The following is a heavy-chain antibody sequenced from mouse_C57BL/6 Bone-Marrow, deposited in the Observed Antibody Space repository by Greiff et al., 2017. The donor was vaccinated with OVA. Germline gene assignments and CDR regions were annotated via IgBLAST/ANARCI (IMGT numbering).Heavy chain of an antibody. CDR3: ATRSSPFYAMDY. J-gene: IGHJ4*01. D-gene: IGHD1-1*01. V-gene: IGHV2-9*01. CDR2: IWGGGST. Sequence: VKLVESGPGLVAPSQSLSITCTVSGFSLTSYGVDWVRQPPGKGLEWLGVIWGGGSTNYNSAPMSRLSISKNNTKSQVFLKMNSLQTDDTAMYYCATRSSPFYAMDYWGQGTSVTVSS. CDR1: GFSLTSYG.